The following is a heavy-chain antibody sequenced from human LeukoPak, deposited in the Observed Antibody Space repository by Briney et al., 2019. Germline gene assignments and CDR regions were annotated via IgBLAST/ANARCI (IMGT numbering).Heavy chain of an antibody. CDR1: GFNFGIYG. CDR2: MWDDGTNE. V-gene: IGHV3-33*01. J-gene: IGHJ6*02. Sequence: GGSLRLSCTASGFNFGIYGMHWVRQAPGKGLEWVAVMWDDGTNEYYVESVKGRFTISRDNGKRTLYLQMNSLRVEDTAVYYCAIPPLSGTGSSRPLAEMDVWGQGTTVTVSS. D-gene: IGHD3-10*01. CDR3: AIPPLSGTGSSRPLAEMDV.